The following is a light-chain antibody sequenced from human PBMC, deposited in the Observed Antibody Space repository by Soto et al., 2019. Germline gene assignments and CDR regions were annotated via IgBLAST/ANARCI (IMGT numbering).Light chain of an antibody. V-gene: IGKV3-20*01. J-gene: IGKJ4*01. CDR2: ATS. Sequence: EIVLTQSPATLSFSPGGRATLSFRASQSISATLAGYQQKPDQSPRLLIYATSTRAGGIPDRFSGSGSGTDFTLTISRLEPEDFAVYYCQQFASYPLTFGGGTKVDIK. CDR1: QSISAT. CDR3: QQFASYPLT.